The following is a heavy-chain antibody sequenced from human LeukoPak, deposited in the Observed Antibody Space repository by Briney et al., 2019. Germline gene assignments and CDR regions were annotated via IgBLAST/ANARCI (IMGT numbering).Heavy chain of an antibody. J-gene: IGHJ5*02. CDR2: INPDGSTT. CDR1: GFTFSSHW. CDR3: AREISKWFDP. Sequence: PGGSLRLSCVASGFTFSSHWMHWVRQAPGEGLVWVSRINPDGSTTKNADSVKGRFTISRDNARSTVFLQLNSLRAEDTAVYYCAREISKWFDPWGQGTLVTVSS. V-gene: IGHV3-74*03.